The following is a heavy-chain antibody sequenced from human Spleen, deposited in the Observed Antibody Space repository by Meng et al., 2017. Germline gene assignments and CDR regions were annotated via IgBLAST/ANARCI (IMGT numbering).Heavy chain of an antibody. CDR2: IYSSGST. Sequence: SETLSLTCVVSGGSFSDYYWSWIRQPAGKGLEWIGRIYSSGSTNYNPSLKSRLTMSIDTSKNQFSLKVNSVTAADTAVYYCARGYSSGRYHFDYWGQGTLVTVSS. CDR3: ARGYSSGRYHFDY. J-gene: IGHJ4*02. V-gene: IGHV4-4*07. D-gene: IGHD6-19*01. CDR1: GGSFSDYY.